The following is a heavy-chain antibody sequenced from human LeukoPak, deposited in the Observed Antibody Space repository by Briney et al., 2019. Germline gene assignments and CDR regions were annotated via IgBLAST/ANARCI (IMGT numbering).Heavy chain of an antibody. CDR3: ARHNYDDYVFDI. D-gene: IGHD4-17*01. CDR1: GGSLSSYY. J-gene: IGHJ3*02. V-gene: IGHV4-59*08. CDR2: INYSGSA. Sequence: PSETLSLTCTVSGGSLSSYYFSWIRQSPGKGLEWIAYINYSGSASYNPSLKRRVTMSVATSKQFSLSLSSVTAADTAVYYCARHNYDDYVFDIWGQGTKVTVSS.